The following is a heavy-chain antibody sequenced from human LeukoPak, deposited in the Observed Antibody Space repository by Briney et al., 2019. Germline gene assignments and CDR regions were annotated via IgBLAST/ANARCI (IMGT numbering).Heavy chain of an antibody. J-gene: IGHJ4*02. V-gene: IGHV1-8*02. Sequence: ASVKVSCKASGYTFTNYDINWVRQATGQGLEWMGWMNPNSGNTGFAQKFQDRVSRTRDTSINTAYMELTSLRSRDTAVYYCARATPGGLHGYSFDYWGQGTVVTVYS. D-gene: IGHD5-24*01. CDR1: GYTFTNYD. CDR3: ARATPGGLHGYSFDY. CDR2: MNPNSGNT.